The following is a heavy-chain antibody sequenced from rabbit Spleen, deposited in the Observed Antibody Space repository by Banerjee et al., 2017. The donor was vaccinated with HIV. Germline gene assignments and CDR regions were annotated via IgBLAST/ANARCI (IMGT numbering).Heavy chain of an antibody. D-gene: IGHD6-1*01. CDR1: GFSFSYSDY. Sequence: QSLEESGGDLVKPGASLTLTCTASGFSFSYSDYMCWVRQPPGKGPEWIACIGAGVSYTTYYATWAKGRFTISKTSSTTVTLQMTSLTAADTATYFCARGYSNGYQNYVNAFSLWGQGTLVTVS. CDR2: IGAGVSYTT. CDR3: ARGYSNGYQNYVNAFSL. J-gene: IGHJ4*01. V-gene: IGHV1S40*01.